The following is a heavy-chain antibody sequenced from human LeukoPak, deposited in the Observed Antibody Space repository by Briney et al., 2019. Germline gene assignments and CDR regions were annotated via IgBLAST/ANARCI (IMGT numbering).Heavy chain of an antibody. CDR2: IYYSGST. J-gene: IGHJ4*02. V-gene: IGHV4-31*03. CDR1: GGSISSGGYY. CDR3: ASCFGSTSWGLDY. Sequence: ASQTLSLTCTVSGGSISSGGYYWSWIRQHPGKGLEWIGYIYYSGSTYYNPSLKSRVTISVDTSKNQFSLKLSSVTAADTAVYSCASCFGSTSWGLDYWGQGTLVTVSS. D-gene: IGHD2-2*01.